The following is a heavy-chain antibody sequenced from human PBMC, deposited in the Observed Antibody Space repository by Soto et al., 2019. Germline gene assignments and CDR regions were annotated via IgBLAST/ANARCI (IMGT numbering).Heavy chain of an antibody. CDR3: AKADGQQWLIPHLDN. V-gene: IGHV3-23*01. J-gene: IGHJ4*02. Sequence: EVQLLESGGGVVQPGGSLRLSCVASGFNFKKFATAWVRQAAGEGLEWVSGISCCGGSASYADSVKGRFSIARDDSKNTVSLQLNSLRVEDTAQYYCAKADGQQWLIPHLDNWGQGTLVTVS. CDR2: ISCCGGSA. D-gene: IGHD6-19*01. CDR1: GFNFKKFA.